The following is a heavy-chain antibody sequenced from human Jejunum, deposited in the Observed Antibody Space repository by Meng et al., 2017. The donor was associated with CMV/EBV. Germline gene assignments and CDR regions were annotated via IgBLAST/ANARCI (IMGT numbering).Heavy chain of an antibody. CDR1: SFTNRIYY. D-gene: IGHD3-10*01. V-gene: IGHV4-39*07. CDR2: IHYTGGT. Sequence: SFTNRIYYCGWIRQSPRKGLDWVASIHYTGGTYCNPALKSRVTISVDTSKSQFSLELTSVTAADTAIYYCVRDRGDGSGSYYDYWGPGTVVTVSS. CDR3: VRDRGDGSGSYYDY. J-gene: IGHJ4*02.